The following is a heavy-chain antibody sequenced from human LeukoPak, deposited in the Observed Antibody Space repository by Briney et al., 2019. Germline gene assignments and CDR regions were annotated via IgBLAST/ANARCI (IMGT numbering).Heavy chain of an antibody. Sequence: SETLSLTCTVSGGSISNSSYYWGWIRQPPGTGLEWIGSIYYSGSTYYNPSLKSRVTISVDTSKNQFSLRLSSVTAADTAVYYCARHTSAYYDFWSGYSFDPWGQGTLVTVSS. D-gene: IGHD3-3*01. V-gene: IGHV4-39*01. CDR3: ARHTSAYYDFWSGYSFDP. J-gene: IGHJ5*02. CDR1: GGSISNSSYY. CDR2: IYYSGST.